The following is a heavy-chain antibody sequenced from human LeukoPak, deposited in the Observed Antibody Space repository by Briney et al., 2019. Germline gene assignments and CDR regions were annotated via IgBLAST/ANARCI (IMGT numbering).Heavy chain of an antibody. Sequence: SHTLSLTCTVSGDSVSSNSAAWNWLRPSPSRGLECLGRTYYRSKWFNDYAVSVKSRIIIDPDTSKNQFSLQLNSVTPEDTAVYYCARGGSGGRAFDIWGQGTMVTVSS. CDR1: GDSVSSNSAA. CDR3: ARGGSGGRAFDI. J-gene: IGHJ3*02. CDR2: TYYRSKWFN. D-gene: IGHD3-10*01. V-gene: IGHV6-1*01.